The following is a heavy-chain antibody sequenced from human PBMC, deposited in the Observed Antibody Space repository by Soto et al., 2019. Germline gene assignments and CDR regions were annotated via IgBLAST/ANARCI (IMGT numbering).Heavy chain of an antibody. V-gene: IGHV4-31*03. D-gene: IGHD5-18*01. J-gene: IGHJ6*02. CDR2: SYYSGST. CDR1: GGAISSGGYY. CDR3: ARASAAIVGYYYYGMDV. Sequence: QVKLQESGPGLVKPSQTLSLTCTVSGGAISSGGYYWSWIRQHPGNGLEGIGYSYYSGSTYYNPSLKSRVTISVDPSNHQFSLKLSSVPAEVTAVYYCARASAAIVGYYYYGMDVWGQGTTVTVSS.